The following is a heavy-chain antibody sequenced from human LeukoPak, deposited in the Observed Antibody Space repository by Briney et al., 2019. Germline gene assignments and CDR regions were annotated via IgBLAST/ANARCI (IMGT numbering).Heavy chain of an antibody. CDR1: GSTFSSYA. J-gene: IGHJ4*02. V-gene: IGHV3-23*01. D-gene: IGHD6-19*01. CDR2: LSGSGGST. CDR3: AKVGIAVAGKVLYYFDY. Sequence: PGGSLRLSCAASGSTFSSYAMSWVRQAPGKGLEGVSALSGSGGSTYYADSVKGRFTIYRDNSKNTLYLQMNSLRAEDTAVYYCAKVGIAVAGKVLYYFDYWGQGTLVTVSS.